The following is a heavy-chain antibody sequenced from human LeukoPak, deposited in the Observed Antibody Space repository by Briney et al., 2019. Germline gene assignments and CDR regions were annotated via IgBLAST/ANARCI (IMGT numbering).Heavy chain of an antibody. Sequence: GESLKISCKASGYSLINHWIGWVRQMPGKGLDWMGIIYPGNADATYSPSFQGQVTISADKSTTTAYLQWSSLKASDTAMYYCARQGSYDNIGYSFDYWGQGTLVTVSS. CDR1: GYSLINHW. D-gene: IGHD3-22*01. J-gene: IGHJ4*02. CDR2: IYPGNADA. V-gene: IGHV5-51*01. CDR3: ARQGSYDNIGYSFDY.